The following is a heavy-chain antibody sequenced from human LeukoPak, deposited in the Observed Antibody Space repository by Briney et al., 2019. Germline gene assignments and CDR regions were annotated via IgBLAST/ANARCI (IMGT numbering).Heavy chain of an antibody. CDR2: IYPGNFDT. V-gene: IGHV5-51*01. CDR3: ARRHYYDNRPDY. D-gene: IGHD3-22*01. CDR1: GYSFTTYW. J-gene: IGHJ4*01. Sequence: GESLKISCKASGYSFTTYWIGWVRQMPGKGLEWMGIIYPGNFDTKYSPSFQGQVTISADKSISAAYLQWSSLKASDAAMYYCARRHYYDNRPDYWGQGTLVTVSS.